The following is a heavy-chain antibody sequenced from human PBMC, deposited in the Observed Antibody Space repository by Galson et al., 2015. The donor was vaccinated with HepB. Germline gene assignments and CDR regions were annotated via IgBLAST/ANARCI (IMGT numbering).Heavy chain of an antibody. J-gene: IGHJ4*02. Sequence: SGYTFTGYYMHWVRQATGQGLEWMGWMNPNSGNTGYAQKFQGRVTMTRNTSISTAYMELSSLRSEDTAVYYCARGMTTVTSCLDYWGQGTLVTVSS. CDR1: GYTFTGYY. CDR2: MNPNSGNT. V-gene: IGHV1-8*02. CDR3: ARGMTTVTSCLDY. D-gene: IGHD4-17*01.